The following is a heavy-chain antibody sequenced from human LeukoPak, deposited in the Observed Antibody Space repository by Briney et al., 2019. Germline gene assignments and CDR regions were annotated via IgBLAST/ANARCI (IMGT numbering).Heavy chain of an antibody. CDR1: GFTFSSYW. CDR2: IGWNSGSI. J-gene: IGHJ4*02. V-gene: IGHV3-9*01. CDR3: ANYNY. Sequence: GGSLRLSCAASGFTFSSYWMSWVRQAPGKGLEWVSGIGWNSGSIGYADSVKGRFTISRDNAKNSLYLQMNSLRAEDTALYYCANYNYWGQGTLVTVSS.